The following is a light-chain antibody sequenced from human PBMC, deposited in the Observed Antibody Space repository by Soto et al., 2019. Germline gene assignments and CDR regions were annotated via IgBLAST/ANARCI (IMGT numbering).Light chain of an antibody. CDR2: GAS. V-gene: IGKV1D-12*01. J-gene: IGKJ2*01. Sequence: DIQMTQSPSSVSASVGDTVIITCRASQPINNWLAWYQQKPGKAPNLLIHGASNLQGGVPSRFSGSGSGTDFTLTITSLQPEDFVPSFCQQANTFPHTFGQGTKLEIK. CDR1: QPINNW. CDR3: QQANTFPHT.